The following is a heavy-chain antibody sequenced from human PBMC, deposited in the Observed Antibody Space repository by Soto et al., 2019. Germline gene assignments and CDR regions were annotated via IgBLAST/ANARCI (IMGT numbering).Heavy chain of an antibody. J-gene: IGHJ6*01. CDR2: IYPGDSDT. CDR3: ARITFGGVIAPYGMDV. CDR1: GYSFTSYW. Sequence: GESLKISCKGSGYSFTSYWIGWVRQMPVKGLEWMGIIYPGDSDTRYSPSFQGQVTISADKSISTAYLQWSSLKASDTAMYYCARITFGGVIAPYGMDVWGQGTTVTVSS. D-gene: IGHD3-16*02. V-gene: IGHV5-51*01.